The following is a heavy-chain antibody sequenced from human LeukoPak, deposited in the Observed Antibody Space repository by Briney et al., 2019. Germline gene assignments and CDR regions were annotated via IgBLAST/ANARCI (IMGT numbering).Heavy chain of an antibody. V-gene: IGHV4-4*07. J-gene: IGHJ4*02. CDR2: IYTSGST. CDR3: ARGVWHGPRSYFDY. Sequence: SETLSLTCTVSGGSISSYYWSWIRQPPGKGLEWIGRIYTSGSTNYNPSLKSRVTMSVDTSKNQFSLKLSSVTAADTAVYYCARGVWHGPRSYFDYWGQGTLVTVSS. D-gene: IGHD5/OR15-5a*01. CDR1: GGSISSYY.